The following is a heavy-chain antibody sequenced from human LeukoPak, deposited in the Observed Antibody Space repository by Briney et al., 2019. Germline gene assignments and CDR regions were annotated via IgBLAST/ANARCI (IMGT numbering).Heavy chain of an antibody. CDR1: GGSFSCYY. Sequence: SETLSLTCAVYGGSFSCYYWSWIRQPPGKGLEWIGEINHSGSTNYNPSLKSRVTISVDTSKNQFSLKLSSVTAADTAVYYCARVPDTYYYDSSGQQFDYWGQGTLVTVSS. D-gene: IGHD3-22*01. J-gene: IGHJ4*02. CDR2: INHSGST. V-gene: IGHV4-34*01. CDR3: ARVPDTYYYDSSGQQFDY.